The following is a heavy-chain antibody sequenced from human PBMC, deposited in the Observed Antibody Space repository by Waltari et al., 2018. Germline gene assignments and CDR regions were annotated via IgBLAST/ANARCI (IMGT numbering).Heavy chain of an antibody. CDR1: GFTFSSYA. D-gene: IGHD3-22*01. CDR3: ATPRDTGGYYSGSRHTFDY. Sequence: EVQLLESGGGLVQPGGSLRLSCAASGFTFSSYAMSWVRQAPGKGLEWFSAISGSGGSTYYADSVKGRFTISRDNSKNTLYLQMNSLRAEDTAVYYCATPRDTGGYYSGSRHTFDYWGQGTLVTVSS. CDR2: ISGSGGST. V-gene: IGHV3-23*01. J-gene: IGHJ4*02.